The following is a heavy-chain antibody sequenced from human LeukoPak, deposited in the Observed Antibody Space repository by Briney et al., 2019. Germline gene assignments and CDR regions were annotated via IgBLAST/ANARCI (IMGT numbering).Heavy chain of an antibody. Sequence: GASVKVSCKVSGYTLTELSMHWVRQAPGKGLEWMGGFDPEDGETIYAQKFQGGVTMTEDTSTDTAYMELSSLRSEDTAVYYCATVKSSSSRDAFDIWGQGTMVTVSS. CDR3: ATVKSSSSRDAFDI. J-gene: IGHJ3*02. D-gene: IGHD6-6*01. V-gene: IGHV1-24*01. CDR2: FDPEDGET. CDR1: GYTLTELS.